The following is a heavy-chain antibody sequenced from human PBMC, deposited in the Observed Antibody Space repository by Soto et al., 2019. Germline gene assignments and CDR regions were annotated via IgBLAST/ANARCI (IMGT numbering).Heavy chain of an antibody. CDR2: INAGNGNT. J-gene: IGHJ4*02. CDR1: GYTFTNYA. D-gene: IGHD3-22*01. CDR3: ARSSGYYYLEY. Sequence: QVQLVQSGAEVKKPGASVKVSCKASGYTFTNYAMHWVRQAPGQRLEWMGWINAGNGNTKYSQQFQGRVTITRDTSASTAYMERSSLRSEDTAVKYCARSSGYYYLEYWGQGTLVTVSS. V-gene: IGHV1-3*01.